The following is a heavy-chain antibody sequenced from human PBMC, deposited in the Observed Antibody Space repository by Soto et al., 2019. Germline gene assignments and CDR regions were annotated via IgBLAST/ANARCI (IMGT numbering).Heavy chain of an antibody. D-gene: IGHD2-2*01. CDR1: GFTFSSYG. J-gene: IGHJ6*02. CDR2: ISYDGSNK. CDR3: AIEVLVPAAIEPKYYYYHYGMAV. V-gene: IGHV3-30*03. Sequence: GGSLRLSCAASGFTFSSYGMHWVRQAPGKGLEWVAVISYDGSNKYYADSVKGRFTISRDNSKNTLYLQMNSLRAEDTAVYYCAIEVLVPAAIEPKYYYYHYGMAVWGQGTTVTVSS.